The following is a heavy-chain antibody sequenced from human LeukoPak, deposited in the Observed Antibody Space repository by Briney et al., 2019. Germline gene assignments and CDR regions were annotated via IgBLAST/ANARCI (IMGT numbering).Heavy chain of an antibody. Sequence: PGGSLRLSCAASGFTFSSYGMHWVRQAPGKGLEWVAVISYDGSNKYYADSVKGRFTISRDNSKNTLYLQMNSLRAEDTAVYYCAKGARYCSSTSCRKEMATMPGEEFDYWGQGTLVTVSS. CDR1: GFTFSSYG. D-gene: IGHD2-2*01. CDR3: AKGARYCSSTSCRKEMATMPGEEFDY. CDR2: ISYDGSNK. J-gene: IGHJ4*02. V-gene: IGHV3-30*18.